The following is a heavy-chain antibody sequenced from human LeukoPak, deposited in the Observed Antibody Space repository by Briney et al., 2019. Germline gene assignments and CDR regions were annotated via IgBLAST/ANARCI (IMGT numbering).Heavy chain of an antibody. Sequence: SVKVSCKASGYTFTGYYMHWVRQAPGQGLEWMGWINPNSGGTNYAQKFQGRVTMTRDTSISTAYMELSRLRSDDTAVYYCAGTPAYYDSSGYHPDYWGQGTLVTVSS. CDR1: GYTFTGYY. CDR2: INPNSGGT. V-gene: IGHV1-2*02. CDR3: AGTPAYYDSSGYHPDY. D-gene: IGHD3-22*01. J-gene: IGHJ4*02.